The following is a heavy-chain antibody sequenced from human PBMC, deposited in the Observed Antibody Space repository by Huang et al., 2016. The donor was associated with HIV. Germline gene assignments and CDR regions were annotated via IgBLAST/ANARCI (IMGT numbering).Heavy chain of an antibody. CDR1: GFTFSSYG. CDR3: AKGSMANAFDI. V-gene: IGHV3-30*02. J-gene: IGHJ3*02. Sequence: QVQLVESGGGVVQPGGSLRLSCAAYGFTFSSYGMHWVRQAPGKGLEGVAFRRYDGSNKYYADSVRGRFTISRDNSKNTLYLQMNSLRAEDTAVYYCAKGSMANAFDIWGQGTMVTVSS. D-gene: IGHD3-10*01. CDR2: RRYDGSNK.